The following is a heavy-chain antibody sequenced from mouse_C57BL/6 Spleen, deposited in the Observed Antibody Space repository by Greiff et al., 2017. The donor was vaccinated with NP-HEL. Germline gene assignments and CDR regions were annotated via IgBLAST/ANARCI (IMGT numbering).Heavy chain of an antibody. Sequence: EVHLVESGGGLVQPKGSLKLSCAASGFTFNTYAMHWVRQAPGKGLEWVARIRSKSSTYATYYADSVKDRFTISRDDSQSMLYLQMNNLKTEDTAMYYCVREARYGNYVNFDVWGTGTTVTVSS. CDR3: VREARYGNYVNFDV. V-gene: IGHV10-3*01. J-gene: IGHJ1*03. D-gene: IGHD2-1*01. CDR1: GFTFNTYA. CDR2: IRSKSSTYAT.